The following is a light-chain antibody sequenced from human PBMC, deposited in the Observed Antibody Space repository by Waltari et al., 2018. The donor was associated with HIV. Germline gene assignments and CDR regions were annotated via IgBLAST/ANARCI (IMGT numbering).Light chain of an antibody. CDR3: SSYTSSSVL. V-gene: IGLV2-14*01. J-gene: IGLJ2*01. CDR1: SSDVGGYNY. CDR2: EVC. Sequence: QSALTQPASVSGSPGQSITISCTGTSSDVGGYNYVSWYQQHPGNAPKLMIYEVCNRPSGVSNRFSGSKSGNTASLTISGLQAEDEADYYCSSYTSSSVLFGGGTKVTVL.